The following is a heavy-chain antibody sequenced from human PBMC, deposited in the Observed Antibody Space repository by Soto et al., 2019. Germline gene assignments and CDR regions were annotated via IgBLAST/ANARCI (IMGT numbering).Heavy chain of an antibody. CDR3: ARQISGTTGFAY. Sequence: QVQLQESGPGLVKPSGTLSLTCAVSSGSISSSNWWTCVRQPPGKGLERIGEVYHSGSTNYNPSLKIRVTMSVDKSKNQFSLKLSSVTAADTAVYYCARQISGTTGFAYWGQGTLVTVSS. V-gene: IGHV4-4*02. D-gene: IGHD1-7*01. CDR2: VYHSGST. J-gene: IGHJ4*02. CDR1: SGSISSSNW.